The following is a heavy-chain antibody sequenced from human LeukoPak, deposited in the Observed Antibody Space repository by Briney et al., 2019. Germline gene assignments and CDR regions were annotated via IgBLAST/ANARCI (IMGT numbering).Heavy chain of an antibody. V-gene: IGHV4-59*01. CDR3: ARETSQKGAHYMDV. CDR1: GGSFSGYY. J-gene: IGHJ6*03. CDR2: IYYSGST. D-gene: IGHD3-16*01. Sequence: PSETLSLTCAVYGGSFSGYYWSWIRQPPGKGLEWIGYIYYSGSTNYNPSLKSRVTISVDTSKNQFSLKLSSVTAADTAVYYCARETSQKGAHYMDVWGKGTTVTISS.